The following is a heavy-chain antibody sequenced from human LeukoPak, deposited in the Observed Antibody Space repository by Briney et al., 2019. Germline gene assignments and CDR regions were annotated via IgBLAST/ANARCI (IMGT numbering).Heavy chain of an antibody. CDR3: AREALWFGESKWFDP. CDR1: GGSSSSYY. Sequence: SETLSLTCTVSGGSSSSYYWSWIRQPAGEGLEWIGRIYTSGRTNYNPSLKSRVTMSVDTSKNQFSLKLSSVTAAETGVYYCAREALWFGESKWFDPWGQGTLDTVPS. V-gene: IGHV4-4*07. J-gene: IGHJ5*02. CDR2: IYTSGRT. D-gene: IGHD3-10*01.